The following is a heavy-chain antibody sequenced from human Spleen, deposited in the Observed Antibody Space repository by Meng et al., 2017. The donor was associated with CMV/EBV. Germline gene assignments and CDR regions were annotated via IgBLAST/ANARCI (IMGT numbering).Heavy chain of an antibody. J-gene: IGHJ3*02. Sequence: ASVKVSCKASGYTFTSYDINWVRQATGQGLEWMGWMNPNSGNTGYAQKFQGRVTMTRNTSISTAYMELSSLRFDDTAVYYCAKDRVDLETFGSDAFHIWGQGTMVTVSS. D-gene: IGHD3-3*01. CDR3: AKDRVDLETFGSDAFHI. CDR1: GYTFTSYD. V-gene: IGHV1-8*01. CDR2: MNPNSGNT.